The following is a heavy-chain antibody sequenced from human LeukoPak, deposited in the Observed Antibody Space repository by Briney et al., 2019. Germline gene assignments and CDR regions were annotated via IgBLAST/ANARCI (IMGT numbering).Heavy chain of an antibody. Sequence: SETLSLTCSVYGGSITAYYWSWIRQPPGKGLEWIGEINHSRGTKYNPSLESRVTILLDASKNEFPLNLISVTAADTAVYYCAREDYYFDSWGQGTLVTVSS. V-gene: IGHV4-34*01. CDR3: AREDYYFDS. J-gene: IGHJ4*02. CDR1: GGSITAYY. CDR2: INHSRGT.